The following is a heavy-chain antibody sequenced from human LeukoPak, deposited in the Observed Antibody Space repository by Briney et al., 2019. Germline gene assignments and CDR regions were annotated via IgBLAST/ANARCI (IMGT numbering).Heavy chain of an antibody. CDR2: IYFRGST. CDR3: ASLGRGGNWFDP. Sequence: SDTLSLTRTVSVGSINSSSYYWGWVRQPPGKGLEWIGRIYFRGSTYYNPPLKSRLTISGDTPKNQFSLKVSSVTAADTAVYFCASLGRGGNWFDPWGQGTVVTVSS. J-gene: IGHJ5*02. V-gene: IGHV4-39*07. D-gene: IGHD3-16*01. CDR1: VGSINSSSYY.